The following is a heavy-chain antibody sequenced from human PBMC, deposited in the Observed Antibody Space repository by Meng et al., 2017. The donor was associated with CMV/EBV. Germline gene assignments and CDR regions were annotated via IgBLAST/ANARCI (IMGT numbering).Heavy chain of an antibody. CDR3: ATNLNCSSTSCSRYFDY. V-gene: IGHV3-9*01. D-gene: IGHD2-2*01. Sequence: SLKISCAASGFTFDDYAMHWVRQAPGKGLEWVSGISWNSGSIGYADSVKGRFTISRDNAKNSLYLQMNSLRAEDTAVYYCATNLNCSSTSCSRYFDYWGQGTLVTVSS. CDR2: ISWNSGSI. CDR1: GFTFDDYA. J-gene: IGHJ4*02.